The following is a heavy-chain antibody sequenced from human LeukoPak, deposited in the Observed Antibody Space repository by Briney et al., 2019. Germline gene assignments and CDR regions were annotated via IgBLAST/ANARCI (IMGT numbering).Heavy chain of an antibody. CDR1: GDSISPYY. Sequence: PSETLSPTCTVSGDSISPYYWSWLRQPPGKGLEWIGEIYNSGRTKYNPSLMSRVTISVDTSKNQLSLKLSSVTAADTAVYYCARPNGSGWYYLDNWGQETLVTVSS. D-gene: IGHD6-19*01. V-gene: IGHV4-59*01. J-gene: IGHJ4*02. CDR3: ARPNGSGWYYLDN. CDR2: IYNSGRT.